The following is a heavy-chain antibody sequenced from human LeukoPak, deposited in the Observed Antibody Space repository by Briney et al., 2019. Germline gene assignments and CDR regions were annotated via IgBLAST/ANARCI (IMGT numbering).Heavy chain of an antibody. J-gene: IGHJ5*02. V-gene: IGHV4-39*01. CDR2: IYYSGST. CDR1: GGSISSSSYY. D-gene: IGHD2-2*01. CDR3: ARRWDIVVVPAAIPVVDWFDP. Sequence: SETLSLTCTVSGGSISSSSYYWGWIRQPPGKGQEWIGSIYYSGSTYYNPSLKSRVTISVDTSKNQFSLKLSSATAADTAVYYCARRWDIVVVPAAIPVVDWFDPWGQGTLVTVSS.